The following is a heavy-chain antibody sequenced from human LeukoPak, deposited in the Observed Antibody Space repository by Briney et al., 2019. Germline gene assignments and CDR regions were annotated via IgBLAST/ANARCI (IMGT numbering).Heavy chain of an antibody. D-gene: IGHD3-16*02. Sequence: GGSLRLSCAASGFTLSSFWMCWVRQTPGKGLEWVANIKQDGRERYYVDSVKGRFTISRDNARNSLYLQMNSLRAEDTAVYYCARDGGFIQGHYDFRDWGQGTLVTVSS. CDR3: ARDGGFIQGHYDFRD. J-gene: IGHJ4*02. V-gene: IGHV3-7*01. CDR2: IKQDGRER. CDR1: GFTLSSFW.